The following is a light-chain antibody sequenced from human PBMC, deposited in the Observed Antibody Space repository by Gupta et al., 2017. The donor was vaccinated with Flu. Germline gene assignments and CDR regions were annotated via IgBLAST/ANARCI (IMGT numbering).Light chain of an antibody. CDR1: QSVGTY. J-gene: IGKJ2*01. V-gene: IGKV3-11*01. CDR2: DAS. CDR3: QKRSNWPPYT. Sequence: EIVLTQSPATLSLSPGERATLSCRASQSVGTYLAWYQQKPGQTPRLLIYDASHRATGIPARFSGSGSGTDFTLTISSLEPEDFAVYYCQKRSNWPPYTVGQGTRLEI.